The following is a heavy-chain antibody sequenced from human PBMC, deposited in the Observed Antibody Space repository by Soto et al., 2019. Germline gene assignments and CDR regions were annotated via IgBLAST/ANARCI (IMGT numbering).Heavy chain of an antibody. CDR1: GFTFSSYG. D-gene: IGHD6-13*01. CDR2: ISYDGSNK. J-gene: IGHJ6*02. Sequence: GGSLRLSCAASGFTFSSYGMHWVRQSPDKGLEWVAVISYDGSNKYYADSVKGRFTISRDNSKNTLYLQMNSLRAEDTAVYYCAKEGIAAAGTGAYGMDVWGQGTTVTVSS. V-gene: IGHV3-30*18. CDR3: AKEGIAAAGTGAYGMDV.